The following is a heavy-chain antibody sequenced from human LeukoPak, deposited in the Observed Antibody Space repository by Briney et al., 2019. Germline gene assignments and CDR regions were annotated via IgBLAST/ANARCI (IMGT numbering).Heavy chain of an antibody. V-gene: IGHV3-23*01. Sequence: GGSLRLSCAASGFTFSSYAMGWVRQAPGKGLEWVSAISGSGGSTYYADSVKGRFTISRDNSKNTLYLQMNSLRAEDTAVYYCAKDTHYSRRYYYGMDVWGQGTRSPSP. CDR1: GFTFSSYA. D-gene: IGHD4-11*01. CDR3: AKDTHYSRRYYYGMDV. CDR2: ISGSGGST. J-gene: IGHJ6*02.